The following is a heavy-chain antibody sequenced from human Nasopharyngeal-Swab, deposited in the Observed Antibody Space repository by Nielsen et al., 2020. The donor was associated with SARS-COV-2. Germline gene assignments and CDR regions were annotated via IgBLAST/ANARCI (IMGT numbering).Heavy chain of an antibody. CDR1: GFTFSSYW. V-gene: IGHV3-7*01. D-gene: IGHD2-2*01. J-gene: IGHJ6*02. CDR2: IEQDGSEK. CDR3: AREVLGYCSSTSCRTYYYYYYGMDV. Sequence: GESLKISCAASGFTFSSYWMSWVRQAPGKGLEWVANIEQDGSEKYYVDSVKGRFTISRDNAKNSLYLQMNSLRAEDTAVYYCAREVLGYCSSTSCRTYYYYYYGMDVWGQGTTVTVSS.